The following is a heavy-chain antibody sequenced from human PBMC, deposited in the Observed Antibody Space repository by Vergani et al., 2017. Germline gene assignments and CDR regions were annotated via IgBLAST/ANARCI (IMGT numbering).Heavy chain of an antibody. D-gene: IGHD5-24*01. CDR3: GRGSDNYN. CDR2: IYVSGIT. J-gene: IGHJ4*02. V-gene: IGHV4-61*02. CDR1: GASINNDFYY. Sequence: QVQLQESGPGLVKPSQTLSLTCTVSGASINNDFYYWHWIRQPAGKGLEWIGRIYVSGITDYNSSLQSRVSMSVDTSKNQFSLTLTSVTAADTAVYYCGRGSDNYNGGQGTRVTVSS.